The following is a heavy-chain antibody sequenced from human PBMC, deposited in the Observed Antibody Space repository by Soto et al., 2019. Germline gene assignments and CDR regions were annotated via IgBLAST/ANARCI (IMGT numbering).Heavy chain of an antibody. CDR1: GGSISSTNW. V-gene: IGHV4-4*02. D-gene: IGHD2-2*01. Sequence: QVQLQESGPGLVKPSGTLSLTCAVSGGSISSTNWWSWARQPPGKGLEWIGEIYHSGSTNYNPSLKSRVTMSIDKSKNQFSLKLSSVTAADTAVYYCARDRFSVPIWGRGTLVTVSS. CDR3: ARDRFSVPI. J-gene: IGHJ2*01. CDR2: IYHSGST.